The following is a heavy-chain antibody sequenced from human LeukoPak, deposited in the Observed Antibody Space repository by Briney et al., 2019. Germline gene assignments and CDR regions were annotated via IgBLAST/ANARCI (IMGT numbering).Heavy chain of an antibody. CDR3: ARGISRDYYMDV. D-gene: IGHD2/OR15-2a*01. CDR2: ISSSSSYI. V-gene: IGHV3-21*01. Sequence: GGSLRLSCAASGFTFSSYSMNWVRQAPGKGLEWVSSISSSSSYIYYADSVKGRFTISRDNAKNSLYLQMNSLRAEDTAVYYCARGISRDYYMDVWGKGTTVTVSS. CDR1: GFTFSSYS. J-gene: IGHJ6*03.